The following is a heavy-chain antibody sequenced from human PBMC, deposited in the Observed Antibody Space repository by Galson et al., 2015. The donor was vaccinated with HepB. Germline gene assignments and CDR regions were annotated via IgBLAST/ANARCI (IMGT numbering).Heavy chain of an antibody. J-gene: IGHJ4*02. Sequence: SLRLSCAASGFTFSSYAMNWVRQAPGKGLEWVSYISSGSTIIYYADSVKGRFTISRDNAKNPLYLQMNSLRDEDTAVYYCARDDMRLCPDYWGQGTLVTVSS. D-gene: IGHD2-2*01. CDR3: ARDDMRLCPDY. V-gene: IGHV3-48*02. CDR2: ISSGSTII. CDR1: GFTFSSYA.